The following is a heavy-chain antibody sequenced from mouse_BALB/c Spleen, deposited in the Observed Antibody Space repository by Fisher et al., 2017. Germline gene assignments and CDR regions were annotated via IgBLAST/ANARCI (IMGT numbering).Heavy chain of an antibody. CDR3: APQLGRAMDY. D-gene: IGHD4-1*02. J-gene: IGHJ4*01. Sequence: KFKGKATFTADTSSNTAYMQLSSLTSEDSAVYYCAPQLGRAMDYWGQGTSGTVSS. V-gene: IGHV1-9*01.